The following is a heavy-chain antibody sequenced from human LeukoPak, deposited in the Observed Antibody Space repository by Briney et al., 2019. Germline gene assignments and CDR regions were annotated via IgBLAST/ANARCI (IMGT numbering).Heavy chain of an antibody. CDR3: AKSLSGWMYRFDY. V-gene: IGHV3-23*01. D-gene: IGHD6-19*01. CDR2: ISGSGGTT. J-gene: IGHJ4*02. Sequence: AGGSLRLSCAASGFTLSSYAMSWVRQAPGRGLEWVSVISGSGGTTYCADSVKGRFTISKDNSKNTLYLQMNSLRAEDTAVYYCAKSLSGWMYRFDYWGQGTLVTVSS. CDR1: GFTLSSYA.